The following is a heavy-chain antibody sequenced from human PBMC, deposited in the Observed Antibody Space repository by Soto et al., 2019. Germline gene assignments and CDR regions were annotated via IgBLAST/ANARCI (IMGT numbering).Heavy chain of an antibody. CDR1: GYTFTGYY. CDR3: ARGWGSLISHYYYYYGMDV. D-gene: IGHD3-16*01. Sequence: GASVKVSCKASGYTFTGYYMHWEQQAPGQGLEWMGWINPNSGGTNYAQKFQGRVTMTRDTSISTACMGLSRLRSDDTVVYYCARGWGSLISHYYYYYGMDVWGQGTTVTVSS. V-gene: IGHV1-2*02. CDR2: INPNSGGT. J-gene: IGHJ6*02.